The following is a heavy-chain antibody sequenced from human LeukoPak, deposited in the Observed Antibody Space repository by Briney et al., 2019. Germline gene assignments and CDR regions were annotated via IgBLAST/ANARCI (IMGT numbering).Heavy chain of an antibody. Sequence: GRSLRLSCAASGFTFSSYGMHWVRQAPGKGREGVAVIWYGGSNKYYADSVKGRFTISRDNSKNTLYLQMNSLRAEDTAVYYCAIEGREWGAFQHWGQGTLVTVSS. CDR1: GFTFSSYG. D-gene: IGHD3-16*01. CDR2: IWYGGSNK. V-gene: IGHV3-33*08. J-gene: IGHJ1*01. CDR3: AIEGREWGAFQH.